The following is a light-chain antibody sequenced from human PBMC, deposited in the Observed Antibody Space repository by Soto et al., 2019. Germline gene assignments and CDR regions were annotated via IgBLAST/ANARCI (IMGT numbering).Light chain of an antibody. Sequence: ALTQSPGTLSSSPGERATLSCMASQSVSSNYLAWYQQKPGQAPRLLIYGASSRATGIPDRFRGSGSGTDFTLTINRLEPEDFAVYYCQQYGDLPWTFGQGTKVDIK. CDR2: GAS. J-gene: IGKJ1*01. CDR3: QQYGDLPWT. CDR1: QSVSSNY. V-gene: IGKV3-20*01.